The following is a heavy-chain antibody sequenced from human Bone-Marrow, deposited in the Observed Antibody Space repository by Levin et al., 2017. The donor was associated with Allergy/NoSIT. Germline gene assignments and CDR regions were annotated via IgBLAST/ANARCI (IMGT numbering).Heavy chain of an antibody. J-gene: IGHJ2*01. CDR3: ARHTGESIAARRYWYFDL. CDR1: GFAFSAYG. V-gene: IGHV3-30-3*01. D-gene: IGHD6-6*01. CDR2: ISYDGSSV. Sequence: SCAASGFAFSAYGLHWVRQAPGKRLEWVAVISYDGSSVYYADSVKGRFTISRDNFNRTTFLQMNSLRTDDTAMYFCARHTGESIAARRYWYFDLWGRGTLVSVSS.